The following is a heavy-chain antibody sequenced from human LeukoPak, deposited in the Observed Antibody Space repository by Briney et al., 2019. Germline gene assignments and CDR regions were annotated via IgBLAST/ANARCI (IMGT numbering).Heavy chain of an antibody. CDR1: GFTFSSYC. J-gene: IGHJ4*02. CDR2: ICTDETTI. V-gene: IGHV3-74*01. D-gene: IGHD2-2*01. Sequence: GGSLRLSCAASGFTFSSYCMHWVRQPPGKGLVWVSQICTDETTIRNADSVKGRFTISRDNAKNTLYLQMSSLRVEDTAVYYCVRGVPVTPGIDYWGQGTLVTVSS. CDR3: VRGVPVTPGIDY.